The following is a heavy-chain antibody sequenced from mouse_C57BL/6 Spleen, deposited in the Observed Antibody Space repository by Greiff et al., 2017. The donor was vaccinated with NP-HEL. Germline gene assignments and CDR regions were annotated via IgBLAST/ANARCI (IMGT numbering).Heavy chain of an antibody. J-gene: IGHJ2*01. Sequence: VQLQQSGPGLVKPSQSLSLTCSVTGYSITSGYYWNWIRQFPGNKLEWMGYISYDGSNNYNPSLKNRISITRDTSKNQFFLKLNSVTTEDTATYYCARESSDYYGSSYVDYWGQGTTLTVSS. CDR2: ISYDGSN. D-gene: IGHD1-1*01. CDR3: ARESSDYYGSSYVDY. V-gene: IGHV3-6*01. CDR1: GYSITSGYY.